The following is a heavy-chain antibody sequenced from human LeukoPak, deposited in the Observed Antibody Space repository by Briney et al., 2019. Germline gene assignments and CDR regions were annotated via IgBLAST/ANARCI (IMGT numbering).Heavy chain of an antibody. CDR1: GGSISSYY. CDR3: ARTYCGGDCYLYYYYYMDV. CDR2: IYNSGST. V-gene: IGHV4-4*07. D-gene: IGHD2-21*01. Sequence: PSETLSLTCTVSGGSISSYYWSWVRQPAGKGLEWIGGIYNSGSTNYNPSLKSRVTISVDTSKNQFSLKLSSVTAADTAVYYCARTYCGGDCYLYYYYYMDVWGKGTTVTVSS. J-gene: IGHJ6*03.